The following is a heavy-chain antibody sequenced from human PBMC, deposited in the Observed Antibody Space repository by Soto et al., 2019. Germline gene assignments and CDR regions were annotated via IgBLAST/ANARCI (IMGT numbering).Heavy chain of an antibody. J-gene: IGHJ5*02. CDR3: AHRHSSSWYNWFDP. CDR2: IYWDDDK. Sequence: QITLKESGPTLVKPTQTLTLTCTFSGFSLSTSGVGVGWIRQPPGKALEWLALIYWDDDKRYSPSLKSRLTITKDPSKTQVVLTMTNMDPVDTATYYCAHRHSSSWYNWFDPWGQGTLVTVSS. V-gene: IGHV2-5*02. D-gene: IGHD6-13*01. CDR1: GFSLSTSGVG.